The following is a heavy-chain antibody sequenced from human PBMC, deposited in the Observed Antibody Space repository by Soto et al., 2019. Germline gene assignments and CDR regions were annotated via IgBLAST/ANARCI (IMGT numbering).Heavy chain of an antibody. D-gene: IGHD1-20*01. V-gene: IGHV4-59*01. Sequence: SETLSLTCTVSGGSISSYYWSWIRQPPGKGLEWIGYIYYSGSTNYNPSLKSRVTISVDTSKNQFSLKLSSVTAADTAVYYCAREDYNWNYYYYYGMDVWGQGTTVTVSS. CDR3: AREDYNWNYYYYYGMDV. J-gene: IGHJ6*02. CDR1: GGSISSYY. CDR2: IYYSGST.